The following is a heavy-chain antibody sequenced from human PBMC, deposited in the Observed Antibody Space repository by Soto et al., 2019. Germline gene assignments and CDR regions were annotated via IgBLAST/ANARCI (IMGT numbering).Heavy chain of an antibody. CDR2: INPNSGGT. V-gene: IGHV1-2*04. CDR3: ARSRRRVVAATQPGYYFDY. CDR1: GYTFTGHY. D-gene: IGHD2-15*01. Sequence: ASVKVSCKASGYTFTGHYMHWVRQAPGQGLEWMGWINPNSGGTNYAQKFQGWVTMTRDTSISTAYMELSRLRSDDTAVYYCARSRRRVVAATQPGYYFDYWGQGTLVPVSS. J-gene: IGHJ4*02.